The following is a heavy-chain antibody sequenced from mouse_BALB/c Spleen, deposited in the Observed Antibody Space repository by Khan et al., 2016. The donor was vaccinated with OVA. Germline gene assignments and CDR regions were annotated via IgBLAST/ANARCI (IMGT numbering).Heavy chain of an antibody. CDR1: GYSFTDYN. J-gene: IGHJ2*01. Sequence: LQQSGPELVKPGASVKVSCKASGYSFTDYNMFWVKQSHGKGLEWIGYIDPYNGGTSYNQKFRGKATLTVDKSSSTAFMHLSSLTSEDSAVFYCARTDYYGSNYYFDYWGQGTTLTVSS. CDR3: ARTDYYGSNYYFDY. V-gene: IGHV1S135*01. CDR2: IDPYNGGT. D-gene: IGHD1-1*01.